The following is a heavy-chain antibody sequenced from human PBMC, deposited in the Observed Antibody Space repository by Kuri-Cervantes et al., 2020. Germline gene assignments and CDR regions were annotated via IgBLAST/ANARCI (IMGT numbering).Heavy chain of an antibody. J-gene: IGHJ4*02. CDR3: ARGYSQGGY. CDR1: GFTFSNYG. D-gene: IGHD1-1*01. V-gene: IGHV3-21*01. CDR2: ISGTSGYI. Sequence: GESLKISCAASGFTFSNYGMNWVRQAPGKGLEWVSSISGTSGYIYYADSVKGRFTISRDNANNSLYLQMNSLRAEDTAVYYCARGYSQGGYWGQGTLVTVSS.